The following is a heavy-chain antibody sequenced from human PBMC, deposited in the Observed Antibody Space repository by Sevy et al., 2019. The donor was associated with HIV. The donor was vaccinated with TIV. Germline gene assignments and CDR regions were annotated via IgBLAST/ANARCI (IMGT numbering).Heavy chain of an antibody. CDR3: ARGYYDFWSGYYRRDAFDI. Sequence: ASVKVSCKASGYTFTSYGISWVRQAPGQGLEWMGWISAYNGDTNYDQKLQGRVTTTTDTSTSTAYMELTSLRSDDTAVYFCARGYYDFWSGYYRRDAFDIWGQWTRVTVSS. D-gene: IGHD3-3*01. CDR2: ISAYNGDT. V-gene: IGHV1-18*01. J-gene: IGHJ3*02. CDR1: GYTFTSYG.